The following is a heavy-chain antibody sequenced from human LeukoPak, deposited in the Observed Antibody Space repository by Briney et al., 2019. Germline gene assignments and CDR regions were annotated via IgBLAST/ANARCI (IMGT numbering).Heavy chain of an antibody. Sequence: PSQTLSLTCAISGDSISSNSVTWNWIRQSPSRGLEWLGGTYYRSTWYNDYAVSVRGRITVNPDTSKNQFSLHLNSVTPEDTAVYYCARRLTQYDCFDPWGQGILVTVSS. CDR1: GDSISSNSVT. D-gene: IGHD2-2*01. V-gene: IGHV6-1*01. J-gene: IGHJ5*02. CDR3: ARRLTQYDCFDP. CDR2: TYYRSTWYN.